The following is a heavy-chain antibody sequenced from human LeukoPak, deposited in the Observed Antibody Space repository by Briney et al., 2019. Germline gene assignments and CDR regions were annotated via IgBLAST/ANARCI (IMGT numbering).Heavy chain of an antibody. CDR3: ARGFSAAAGTGAFDM. Sequence: GGSLRLSCEASGFTFSDHWLTWVRQAPGKGLDWVAHINQDGSERSYVDSVKDRFTISRDNAKNALYLQMNSLRAEDTAVYYCARGFSAAAGTGAFDMWGQGTMVTVSS. V-gene: IGHV3-7*02. CDR2: INQDGSER. CDR1: GFTFSDHW. J-gene: IGHJ3*02. D-gene: IGHD6-13*01.